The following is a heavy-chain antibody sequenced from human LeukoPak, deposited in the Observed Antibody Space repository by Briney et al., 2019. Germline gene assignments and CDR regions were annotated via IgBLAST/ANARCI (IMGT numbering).Heavy chain of an antibody. Sequence: SETLSLTCAVYGESVRYDYWSWLRQPPGKGLEWVGYIYYTGNTNNNPSLKSRVTISTDTSKNQFSLKLSSVTVADTAVYYCARSGSGWNFDSWSQGTLVTVSS. CDR2: IYYTGNT. J-gene: IGHJ4*02. CDR3: ARSGSGWNFDS. CDR1: GESVRYDY. V-gene: IGHV4-34*11. D-gene: IGHD6-19*01.